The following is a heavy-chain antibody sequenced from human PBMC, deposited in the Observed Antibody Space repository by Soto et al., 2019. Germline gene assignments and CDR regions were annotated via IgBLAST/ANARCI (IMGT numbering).Heavy chain of an antibody. CDR2: IIPIFGTA. CDR1: GGTFSSYA. J-gene: IGHJ4*02. Sequence: WASVKVSCKASGGTFSSYAISWVRQAPGQGLEWMGGIIPIFGTANYAQKLQGRVTITADESTSTAYMELSSLRSEDTAVYYCARATKSENYDSSGYSFLFDYWGQGTLVTVSS. D-gene: IGHD3-22*01. V-gene: IGHV1-69*13. CDR3: ARATKSENYDSSGYSFLFDY.